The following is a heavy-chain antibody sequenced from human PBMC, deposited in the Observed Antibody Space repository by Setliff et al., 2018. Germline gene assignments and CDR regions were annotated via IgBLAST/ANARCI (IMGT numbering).Heavy chain of an antibody. CDR1: GAPINNHY. CDR2: VSHSGST. V-gene: IGHV4-59*11. CDR3: ARAPGRQDYHYMEL. D-gene: IGHD2-15*01. J-gene: IGHJ6*03. Sequence: SETLSLTCTVSGAPINNHYWAWIRQPPGKGLEWIGDVSHSGSTDYNPSLRSRVTVSVDTSRIHFSLKLRSVTAADTAVYYCARAPGRQDYHYMELWGKGTTVTVSS.